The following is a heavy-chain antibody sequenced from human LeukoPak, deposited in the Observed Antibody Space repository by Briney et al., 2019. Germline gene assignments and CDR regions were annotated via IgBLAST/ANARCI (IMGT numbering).Heavy chain of an antibody. D-gene: IGHD3-10*01. Sequence: SETLSLTCTVSGDSLNSYYWSWIRQPPGEGLQWIGYIFYSGSSNYNASLRSRVAISVDMSKNQFSLKLSSVTAADTAVYYCARGYGSGSYYNKRYYYYYYMDVWGKGTTVTVSS. V-gene: IGHV4-59*12. CDR1: GDSLNSYY. CDR3: ARGYGSGSYYNKRYYYYYYMDV. J-gene: IGHJ6*03. CDR2: IFYSGSS.